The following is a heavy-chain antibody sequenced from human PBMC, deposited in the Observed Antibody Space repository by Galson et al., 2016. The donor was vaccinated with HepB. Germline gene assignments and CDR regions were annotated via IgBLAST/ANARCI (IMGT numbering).Heavy chain of an antibody. V-gene: IGHV3-30*18. Sequence: SLRLSCAVSGITFRTSGMHWVRQAPGKGLQWVAVISNDAIHKNYADSVMGRFSISRDDSKNTLFLQMVSLTPEDTAVYYCAKDRGSGKDTSIFDWWGQGTLVTVSS. CDR2: ISNDAIHK. D-gene: IGHD3-9*01. J-gene: IGHJ4*02. CDR1: GITFRTSG. CDR3: AKDRGSGKDTSIFDW.